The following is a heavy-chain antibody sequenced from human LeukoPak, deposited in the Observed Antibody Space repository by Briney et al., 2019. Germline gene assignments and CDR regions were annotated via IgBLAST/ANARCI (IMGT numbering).Heavy chain of an antibody. J-gene: IGHJ4*02. D-gene: IGHD2-15*01. V-gene: IGHV3-7*05. CDR3: ARDLGYCSGGSCYPRGFDY. CDR2: INQDGSEE. Sequence: GGSLRLSCAASGFTFSSHWMTWVRQAPGKGLEWVANINQDGSEEYYVDSSMGRFSISRDNAKKSLYLQMNSLRADDTAVYYCARDLGYCSGGSCYPRGFDYWGQGTLVTVSS. CDR1: GFTFSSHW.